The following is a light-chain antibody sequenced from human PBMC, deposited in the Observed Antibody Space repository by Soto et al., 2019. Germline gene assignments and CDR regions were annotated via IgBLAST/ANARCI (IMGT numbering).Light chain of an antibody. Sequence: EVILTQFPATLSMSPGESATLSCRASENIRTSLAWYQHRPGQPPRLLIYDAFNRATGIPPRFSGGGSGTDFTLTISGLEPEDFAVYYRQQRASWPPFTFGGGTKVDIK. V-gene: IGKV3-11*01. J-gene: IGKJ4*01. CDR3: QQRASWPPFT. CDR1: ENIRTS. CDR2: DAF.